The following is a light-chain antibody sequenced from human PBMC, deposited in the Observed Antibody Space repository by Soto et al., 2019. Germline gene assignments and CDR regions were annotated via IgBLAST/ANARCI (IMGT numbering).Light chain of an antibody. V-gene: IGLV1-44*01. Sequence: QLVLTQPPSASGTPGQRATISCSGGSSNLGTNAVNWYQQLPGTAPKLLIYNNNQRPSGVPDRFSGSKSGTSASLAISGLQSEDEADYYCAAWDDSLNGNVFGTGTKVTVL. CDR1: SSNLGTNA. CDR3: AAWDDSLNGNV. CDR2: NNN. J-gene: IGLJ1*01.